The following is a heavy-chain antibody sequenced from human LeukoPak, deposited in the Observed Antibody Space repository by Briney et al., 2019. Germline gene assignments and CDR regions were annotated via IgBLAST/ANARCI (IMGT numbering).Heavy chain of an antibody. D-gene: IGHD3-3*01. CDR1: GFTFSSYA. Sequence: GGSLRLSCAASGFTFSSYAMSWVRQAPGKGLEWVSAISGSGGSTYYADSVKGRFTISRDNSKNTLYLRMNSLRAEDTAVYYCAKCRGYDFWSGYPVPLDYWGQGTLVTVSS. J-gene: IGHJ4*02. CDR2: ISGSGGST. CDR3: AKCRGYDFWSGYPVPLDY. V-gene: IGHV3-23*01.